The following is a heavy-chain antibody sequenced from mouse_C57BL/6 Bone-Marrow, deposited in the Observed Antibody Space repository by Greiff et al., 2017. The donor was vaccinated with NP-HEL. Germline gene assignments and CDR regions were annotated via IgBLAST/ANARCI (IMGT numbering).Heavy chain of an antibody. Sequence: EVHLVESGGGLVKPGGSLKLSCAASGFTFSSYAMSWVRQTPEKRLEWVATISDGGSYTYYPDNVKGRFTISRDNAKNNLYLQMSHLKSEDTAMYYCARDSVWDDYWAQGTTLTVSS. CDR1: GFTFSSYA. D-gene: IGHD4-1*01. V-gene: IGHV5-4*01. CDR2: ISDGGSYT. J-gene: IGHJ2*01. CDR3: ARDSVWDDY.